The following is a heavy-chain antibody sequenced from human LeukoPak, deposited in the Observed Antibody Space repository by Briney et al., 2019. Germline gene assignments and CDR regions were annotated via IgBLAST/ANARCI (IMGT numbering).Heavy chain of an antibody. D-gene: IGHD3-10*01. CDR3: AKVTDYYGSGSYPDFDY. CDR2: IRYDGSNK. J-gene: IGHJ4*02. CDR1: GFTFSSYG. V-gene: IGHV3-30*02. Sequence: GGSLRLSCAASGFTFSSYGMHWVRQAPGKGPEWVAFIRYDGSNKYYADSVKGRFTISRDNSKNTLYLQMNSLRAEDTAVYYCAKVTDYYGSGSYPDFDYWGQGTLVTVSS.